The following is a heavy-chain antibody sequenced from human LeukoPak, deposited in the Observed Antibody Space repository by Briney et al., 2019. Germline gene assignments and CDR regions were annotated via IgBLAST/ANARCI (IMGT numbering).Heavy chain of an antibody. CDR2: ISSSSSYI. Sequence: GGSLRLSCAASGFTFSSYSMNWVRQAPGKGLEWVSSISSSSSYIYYADSVKGRFTISRDNSKNTLYLQMNSLRADDTAVYYCARDASSGWYSWFDPWGQGTLVTVSS. D-gene: IGHD6-13*01. J-gene: IGHJ5*02. CDR3: ARDASSGWYSWFDP. V-gene: IGHV3-21*04. CDR1: GFTFSSYS.